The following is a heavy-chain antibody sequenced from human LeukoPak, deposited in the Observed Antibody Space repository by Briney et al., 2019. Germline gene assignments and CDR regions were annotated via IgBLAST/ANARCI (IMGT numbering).Heavy chain of an antibody. V-gene: IGHV3-20*04. Sequence: GGSLRLSCAASGFTLDDYGMGWVRQAPGKGLEWVSGINWNGGTTDYADSVKGRFTISRDNAKKSLYLEMHNLRAEDTALYYCARIVGPSVVGYFDYWGQGTLVTVSS. D-gene: IGHD1-26*01. CDR2: INWNGGTT. J-gene: IGHJ4*02. CDR3: ARIVGPSVVGYFDY. CDR1: GFTLDDYG.